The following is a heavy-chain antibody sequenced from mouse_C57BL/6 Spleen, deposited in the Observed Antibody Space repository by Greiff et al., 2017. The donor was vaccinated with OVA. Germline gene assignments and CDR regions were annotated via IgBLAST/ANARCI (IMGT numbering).Heavy chain of an antibody. CDR1: GFTFSDYG. J-gene: IGHJ1*03. CDR3: ARIDYDYWYFDV. CDR2: ISSGSSTI. V-gene: IGHV5-17*01. D-gene: IGHD2-4*01. Sequence: DVQLQASGGGLVKPGGSLKLSCAASGFTFSDYGMHWVRQAPEKGLEWVAYISSGSSTIYYADTVKGRFTISRDNAKNTLFLQMTSLRSEDTAMYYCARIDYDYWYFDVWGTGTTVTVSS.